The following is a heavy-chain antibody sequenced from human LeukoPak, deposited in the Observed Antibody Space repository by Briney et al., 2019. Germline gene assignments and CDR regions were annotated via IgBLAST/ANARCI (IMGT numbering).Heavy chain of an antibody. CDR1: GYTFTGYY. CDR3: ARLLASYFDY. CDR2: INPNSGGT. Sequence: GASVKVSFKASGYTFTGYYMHWVRQAPGQGLEWMGWINPNSGGTNYAQKFQGRVTMTRDTSISTANMELSRLRSDDTAVYYCARLLASYFDYWGEGTLVTVSS. D-gene: IGHD1-26*01. V-gene: IGHV1-2*02. J-gene: IGHJ4*02.